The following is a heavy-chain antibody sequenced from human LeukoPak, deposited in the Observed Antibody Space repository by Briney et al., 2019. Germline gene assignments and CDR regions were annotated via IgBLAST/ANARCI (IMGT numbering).Heavy chain of an antibody. Sequence: GGSLRLSCAASGFKFSDHNMNWVRQAPGKGLEWVAATNGDGTQKFYVDSMEGRFTISRDNAKNSLYLQMNSLRAEDTAVYYCARGDRGGDWGQGTLVTVSS. D-gene: IGHD3-10*01. CDR3: ARGDRGGD. J-gene: IGHJ4*02. CDR2: TNGDGTQK. CDR1: GFKFSDHN. V-gene: IGHV3-7*05.